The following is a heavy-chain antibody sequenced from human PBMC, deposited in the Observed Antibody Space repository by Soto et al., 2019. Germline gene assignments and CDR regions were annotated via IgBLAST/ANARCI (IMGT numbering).Heavy chain of an antibody. CDR3: ATRITVFGLLIPPFDP. D-gene: IGHD3-3*01. Sequence: PSATLSLTCAIYGLTVTGYYWTWIRQTPGKGWEWIGESHHTGGTIYNPSLKSRVTMSVDTSKNQFSLRLSSVTAADTAIYYCATRITVFGLLIPPFDPWGQGTQVTVS. V-gene: IGHV4-34*08. CDR1: GLTVTGYY. CDR2: SHHTGGT. J-gene: IGHJ5*02.